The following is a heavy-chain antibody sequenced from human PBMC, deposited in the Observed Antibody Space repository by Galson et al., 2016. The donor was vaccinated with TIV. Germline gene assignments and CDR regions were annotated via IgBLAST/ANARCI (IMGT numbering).Heavy chain of an antibody. V-gene: IGHV6-1*01. J-gene: IGHJ3*02. CDR2: TYYRSRWYY. D-gene: IGHD2-2*01. Sequence: AISGDSVSSDSAAWNWVRQSPSRGLEWLGRTYYRSRWYYDYKVSVKSRITTNPDTSKNQFSLQLNSVTPEDTAVYYCTRAAGKNGASCYATCETFDIWGQGTMVTVSS. CDR3: TRAAGKNGASCYATCETFDI. CDR1: GDSVSSDSAA.